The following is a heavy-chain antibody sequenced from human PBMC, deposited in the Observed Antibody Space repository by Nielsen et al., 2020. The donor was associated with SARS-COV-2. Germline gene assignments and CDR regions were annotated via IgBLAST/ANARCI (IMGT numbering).Heavy chain of an antibody. V-gene: IGHV3-7*03. Sequence: GGSLRLSCAASGFTFSSLWMSWVRQVPGKGLEWVADIKPDGSEKFYVDSVKGRFTISRDNAKNSMSLQMNSLRVEDTAVYYCAGYAIRGIFRWFDPWGQGTLVTVSS. CDR3: AGYAIRGIFRWFDP. CDR1: GFTFSSLW. J-gene: IGHJ5*02. D-gene: IGHD3-10*01. CDR2: IKPDGSEK.